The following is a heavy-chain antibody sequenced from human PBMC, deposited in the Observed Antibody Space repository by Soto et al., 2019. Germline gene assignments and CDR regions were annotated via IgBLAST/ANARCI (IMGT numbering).Heavy chain of an antibody. D-gene: IGHD6-6*01. J-gene: IGHJ6*03. Sequence: KTSETLSLTCTVSGGSISSYYWSWIRQPPGKGLEWIGYINHSGSTNYNPSLKSRVTISVDTSKNQFSLKLSSVTAADTAVYYCARGAAARYKNKYYYYYMDVWGKGTTVTVS. V-gene: IGHV4-59*12. CDR2: INHSGST. CDR1: GGSISSYY. CDR3: ARGAAARYKNKYYYYYMDV.